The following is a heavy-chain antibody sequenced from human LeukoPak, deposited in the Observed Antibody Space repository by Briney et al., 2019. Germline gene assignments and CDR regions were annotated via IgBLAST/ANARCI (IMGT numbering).Heavy chain of an antibody. CDR2: IYYSGST. D-gene: IGHD1-26*01. Sequence: SETLSLTCTVSGGSISSSSYYWGWIRQPPGKGLEWIGSIYYSGSTYYNPSLKSRVTISVDTSKNQFSLKLSSVTAADTAVYYCAAWAIVGATGSYYYYYGMDVWGQGTTVTVSS. CDR1: GGSISSSSYY. V-gene: IGHV4-39*01. J-gene: IGHJ6*02. CDR3: AAWAIVGATGSYYYYYGMDV.